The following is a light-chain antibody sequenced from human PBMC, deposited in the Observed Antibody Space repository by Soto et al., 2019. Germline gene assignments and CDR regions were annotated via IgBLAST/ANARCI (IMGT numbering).Light chain of an antibody. CDR1: QSISSS. J-gene: IGKJ1*01. Sequence: AIRMTQSPSSFSASTGDRVTITCRASQSISSSLAWYQQKPGKAPKLLIYAASTLQTGVPSRFSGSGSGTDFTLTISCLQSEDFAIYYCQQYSSYPVTFGHGTKVEIK. CDR3: QQYSSYPVT. CDR2: AAS. V-gene: IGKV1-8*01.